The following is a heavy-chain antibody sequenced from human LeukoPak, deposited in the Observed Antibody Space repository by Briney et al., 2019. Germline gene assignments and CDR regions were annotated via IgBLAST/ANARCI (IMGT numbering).Heavy chain of an antibody. CDR3: ARENDGFDI. V-gene: IGHV3-21*01. CDR2: ISSSSSYI. CDR1: GFTFSTYT. J-gene: IGHJ3*02. Sequence: GGSLRLSCAASGFTFSTYTMNWVRQGPGKGLEWVSSISSSSSYIYYADSVKGRFTISRDNAKNSLYLQLNSRRAEDTAVYYCARENDGFDIWGQGTMVTVSS.